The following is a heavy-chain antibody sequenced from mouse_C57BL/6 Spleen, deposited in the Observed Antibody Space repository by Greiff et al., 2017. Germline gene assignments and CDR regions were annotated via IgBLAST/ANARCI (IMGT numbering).Heavy chain of an antibody. J-gene: IGHJ4*01. V-gene: IGHV14-2*01. CDR3: SRLYDGYPYYAMDY. Sequence: VQLQQSGAELVKPGASVKLSCTASGFNIKDYYMHWVKQRTEQGLEWIGRIDPEDGETKYAPTFQGKATITADTSSKTAYLQLSSLTSEDTAVYYCSRLYDGYPYYAMDYWGQGTSVTVSS. CDR1: GFNIKDYY. D-gene: IGHD2-3*01. CDR2: IDPEDGET.